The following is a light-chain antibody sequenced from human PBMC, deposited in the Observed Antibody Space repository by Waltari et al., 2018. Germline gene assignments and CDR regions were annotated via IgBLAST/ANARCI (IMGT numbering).Light chain of an antibody. CDR3: SSYSTSITPYV. CDR1: SSDIGDYNH. V-gene: IGLV2-14*03. Sequence: QSALTQPASVSGSPGQSITISCTGSSSDIGDYNHVSWYQQHPGKAPKLMIYDVSSRPAGVSNRFVGSKSGTTASLTVSGLQAEDEAVYFCSSYSTSITPYVFGAGTKVTVL. J-gene: IGLJ1*01. CDR2: DVS.